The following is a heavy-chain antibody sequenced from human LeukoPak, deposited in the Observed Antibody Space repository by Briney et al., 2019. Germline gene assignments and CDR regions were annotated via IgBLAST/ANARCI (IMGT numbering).Heavy chain of an antibody. Sequence: PSESLSLTCSGSGGCISTSNYYWGWIRQPPGKGLEWIGNTFYSVRTYYSPSLKSRVTISLDTSRNQFSLRLNSVTTADTAVYYCAQSNGYGLLDIWGQGTMVTVSS. CDR2: TFYSVRT. J-gene: IGHJ3*02. CDR3: AQSNGYGLLDI. CDR1: GGCISTSNYY. D-gene: IGHD3-10*01. V-gene: IGHV4-39*07.